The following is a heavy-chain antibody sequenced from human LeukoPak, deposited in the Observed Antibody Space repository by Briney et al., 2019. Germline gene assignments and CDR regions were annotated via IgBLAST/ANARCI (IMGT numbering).Heavy chain of an antibody. V-gene: IGHV2-5*08. D-gene: IGHD3-10*01. CDR2: IYWDDSK. CDR1: GGSISSYYW. CDR3: AHETHGSGRWDY. Sequence: TLSLTCTVSGGSISSYYWSWIRQSPGKALEWLTLIYWDDSKRHSPSLKSRLTITKDTSKNQVVLTMTNMDPEDTATYYCAHETHGSGRWDYWGQGALVIVSS. J-gene: IGHJ4*02.